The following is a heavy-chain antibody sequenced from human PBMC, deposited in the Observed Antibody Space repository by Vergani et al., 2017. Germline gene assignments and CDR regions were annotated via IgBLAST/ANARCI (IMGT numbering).Heavy chain of an antibody. V-gene: IGHV4-59*01. CDR2: IYYSGST. Sequence: QVQLQESGPGLVKPSETLSLTCTVSGGSISSYYWSWIRQPPGKGLEWIGYIYYSGSTNYNPSLKSRVTISVDTSNNQFSLKLSSVTAADTAVYYCARVAWGVGYVRDNWFDPWGQGTLVTVSS. J-gene: IGHJ5*02. CDR1: GGSISSYY. CDR3: ARVAWGVGYVRDNWFDP. D-gene: IGHD3-16*01.